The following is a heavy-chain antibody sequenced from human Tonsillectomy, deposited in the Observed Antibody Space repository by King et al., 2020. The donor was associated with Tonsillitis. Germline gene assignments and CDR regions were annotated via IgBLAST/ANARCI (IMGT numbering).Heavy chain of an antibody. Sequence: VQLVESGGGLVQPGGSLRLSCAASGITFSHSWMTWVRQAPGKGLEWVATIKQDGSKKYYVDSVKGRFTISRDNAQNSLYLQMNSVRAEDTALYYCAREYCSTTSCYYFDYWGRGTLVTVSS. CDR2: IKQDGSKK. V-gene: IGHV3-7*01. J-gene: IGHJ4*02. CDR1: GITFSHSW. CDR3: AREYCSTTSCYYFDY. D-gene: IGHD2-2*01.